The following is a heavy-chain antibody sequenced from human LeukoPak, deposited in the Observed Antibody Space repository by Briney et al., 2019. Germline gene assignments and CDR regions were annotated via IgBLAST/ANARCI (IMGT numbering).Heavy chain of an antibody. CDR2: ISAYNGNT. J-gene: IGHJ4*02. D-gene: IGHD2-21*02. V-gene: IGHV1-18*01. Sequence: ASVKVSCKASGYTFTSYGIGWVRQAPGQGLEWMGWISAYNGNTNYAQKLQGRVTMTTDTSTSTAYMELRSLRSDDTAVYYCARDVVTAIDPQLIGPTDYWGQGTLVTVSS. CDR3: ARDVVTAIDPQLIGPTDY. CDR1: GYTFTSYG.